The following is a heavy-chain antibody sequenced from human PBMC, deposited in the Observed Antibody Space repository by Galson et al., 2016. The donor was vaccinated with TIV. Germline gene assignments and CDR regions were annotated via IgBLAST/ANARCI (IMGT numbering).Heavy chain of an antibody. J-gene: IGHJ5*02. CDR2: IYYTGTT. CDR1: GGSISSNSYY. V-gene: IGHV4-39*01. D-gene: IGHD3-22*01. Sequence: SETLSLTCTVSGGSISSNSYYWAWIRQPPGKGPEWIGSIYYTGTTYYSPSLESRVTISKDTSKNQFSLKVNSLTAADTAVYYCVRIGMLRESCSCYACPGIFDTWGQGILVTVSS. CDR3: VRIGMLRESCSCYACPGIFDT.